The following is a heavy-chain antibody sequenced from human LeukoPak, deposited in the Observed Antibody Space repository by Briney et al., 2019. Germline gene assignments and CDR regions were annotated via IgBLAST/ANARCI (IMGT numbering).Heavy chain of an antibody. CDR2: IIGSGDTT. V-gene: IGHV3-23*01. CDR3: AKDLIDF. J-gene: IGHJ4*02. CDR1: GFTFSTYA. Sequence: GGSLRLSCAASGFTFSTYAMSWVRQAPGKGLERVSTIIGSGDTTYYADSVKGRFTISRDNSKNTLYLQMNSLRAEDTAVYYCAKDLIDFWGQGTLVTVSS.